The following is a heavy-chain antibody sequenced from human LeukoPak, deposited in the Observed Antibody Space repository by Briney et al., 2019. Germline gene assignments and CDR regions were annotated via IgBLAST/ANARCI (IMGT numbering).Heavy chain of an antibody. D-gene: IGHD6-19*01. CDR3: ARDPGTVADPYFDY. V-gene: IGHV3-21*01. Sequence: GGSLRLSCAASGFTFSSYNMNWVRQPPGKGLEWVSSISSSSGHIHYADSVKGRFTISRDNANNSLYLQMNSLRDEDTAVYYCARDPGTVADPYFDYWGQGSLVSASS. CDR1: GFTFSSYN. CDR2: ISSSSGHI. J-gene: IGHJ4*02.